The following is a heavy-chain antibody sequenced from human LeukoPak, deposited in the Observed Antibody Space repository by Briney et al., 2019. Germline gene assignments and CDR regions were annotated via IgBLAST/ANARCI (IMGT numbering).Heavy chain of an antibody. Sequence: ASVKVSCKASGGTFSSYAISWVRQAPGQGLEWMGRIIPILGIANYAQKFQGRVTITADKSTSTAYMELSSLRSEDTAVYYCAAVSGISSSDSFDIWGQGTMVTVSS. CDR1: GGTFSSYA. CDR2: IIPILGIA. J-gene: IGHJ3*02. D-gene: IGHD6-13*01. V-gene: IGHV1-69*04. CDR3: AAVSGISSSDSFDI.